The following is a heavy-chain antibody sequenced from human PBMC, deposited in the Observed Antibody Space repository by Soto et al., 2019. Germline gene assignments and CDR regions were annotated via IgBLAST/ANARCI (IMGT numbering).Heavy chain of an antibody. Sequence: SETLSLTCTVSSAPVSSTTYRWGWIRQPPGKGLEWVASVYYGGRSYYNPTLNSRVTISVDTSKNQFSLKMTSVTAADTAVYYCARGLHSSKFEPWGQGTLVTVSS. CDR1: SAPVSSTTYR. CDR3: ARGLHSSKFEP. J-gene: IGHJ5*02. V-gene: IGHV4-39*01. D-gene: IGHD2-15*01. CDR2: VYYGGRS.